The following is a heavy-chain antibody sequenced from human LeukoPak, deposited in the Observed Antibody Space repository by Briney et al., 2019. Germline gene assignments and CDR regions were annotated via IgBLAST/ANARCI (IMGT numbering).Heavy chain of an antibody. CDR1: GFTFSRYW. CDR3: ARGSWSAAGTSIDY. Sequence: GGSLRLSCAASGFTFSRYWMSWVRQAPGKGLEWVANIKQDGSAKYYGDSVEGRFTISRDNAKNSLYLQMNSLRAEDTAVYYCARGSWSAAGTSIDYWGQGTLVTVSS. V-gene: IGHV3-7*02. J-gene: IGHJ4*02. CDR2: IKQDGSAK. D-gene: IGHD6-13*01.